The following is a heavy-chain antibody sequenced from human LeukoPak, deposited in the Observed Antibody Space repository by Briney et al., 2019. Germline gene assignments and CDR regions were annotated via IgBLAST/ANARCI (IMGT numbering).Heavy chain of an antibody. CDR2: INSRGSTI. CDR1: GFTFSSYE. D-gene: IGHD1-26*01. CDR3: AREGSGSYYWYFDL. V-gene: IGHV3-48*03. J-gene: IGHJ2*01. Sequence: PGGSLRLSCAASGFTFSSYEMNWVRQAPGKGLEWVSYINSRGSTIYYADSEKGRFTISRDNAKNSLFLQMNSLRAEDTAVYYCAREGSGSYYWYFDLWGRGTLVTVSS.